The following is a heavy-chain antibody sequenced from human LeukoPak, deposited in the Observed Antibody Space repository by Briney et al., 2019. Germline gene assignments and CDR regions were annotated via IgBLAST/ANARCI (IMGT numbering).Heavy chain of an antibody. V-gene: IGHV1-69*05. D-gene: IGHD2-15*01. CDR2: IIPIFGTA. Sequence: GSSVKVSCKASGGTFSSYAISWVRQAPGQGLEWMGGIIPIFGTANYAQKLQGRVTMTTDTSTSTAYMELRSLRSDDTAVYYCARDRYCSGGSCPAGWFGPWGQGTLVTVSS. CDR1: GGTFSSYA. J-gene: IGHJ5*02. CDR3: ARDRYCSGGSCPAGWFGP.